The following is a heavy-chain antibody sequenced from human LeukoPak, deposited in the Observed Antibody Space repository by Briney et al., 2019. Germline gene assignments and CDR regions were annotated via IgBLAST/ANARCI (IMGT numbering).Heavy chain of an antibody. V-gene: IGHV4-4*07. D-gene: IGHD1-14*01. CDR1: GGSINGYF. CDR2: IHTSGTT. Sequence: SETLSLTCTVSGGSINGYFCTWLRQSAGAGLECIGRIHTSGTTYYNPSLKSRVSMSVDTSNNKFSLRLNSVTAADTAVYYCARDPAGHGRYFNYWGQGALVTVSS. CDR3: ARDPAGHGRYFNY. J-gene: IGHJ4*02.